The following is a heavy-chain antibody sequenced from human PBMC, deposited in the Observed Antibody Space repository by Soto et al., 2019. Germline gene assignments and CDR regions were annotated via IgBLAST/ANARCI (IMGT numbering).Heavy chain of an antibody. CDR1: GGTFSSYA. V-gene: IGHV1-69*01. J-gene: IGHJ5*02. CDR3: ARDRDYYDSSGYYHNWFDP. CDR2: IIPIFGTA. D-gene: IGHD3-22*01. Sequence: VKVSCKASGGTFSSYAISWVRQAPGQGLEWMGGIIPIFGTANYAQKFQGRVTITADESTSTAYMELSSLRSEDTAAYYCARDRDYYDSSGYYHNWFDPWGQGTLVTVSS.